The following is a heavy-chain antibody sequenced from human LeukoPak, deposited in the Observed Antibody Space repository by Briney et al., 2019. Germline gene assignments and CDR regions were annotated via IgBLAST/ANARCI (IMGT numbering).Heavy chain of an antibody. Sequence: GGSLRLSCAASGFTFSNYWMSWVRQAPGKGLEWVANIKEDGIEKYYVDALKGRFIISRDNAKNSLYLQMNSLRVEDTAVYYCARSVADTRLDYFNYWGQGTLVTVSS. J-gene: IGHJ4*02. CDR3: ARSVADTRLDYFNY. D-gene: IGHD6-19*01. V-gene: IGHV3-7*01. CDR2: IKEDGIEK. CDR1: GFTFSNYW.